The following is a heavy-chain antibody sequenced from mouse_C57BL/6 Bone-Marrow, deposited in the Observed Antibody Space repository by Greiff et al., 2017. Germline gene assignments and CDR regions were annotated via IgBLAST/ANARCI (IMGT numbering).Heavy chain of an antibody. CDR2: IYPGDGDT. J-gene: IGHJ2*01. CDR1: GYAFSSSW. Sequence: VQLQQSGPELVKPGASVKISCKASGYAFSSSWMNWVKQRPGKGLEWIGRIYPGDGDTNYNGKFKGKATLTADKPSSPAYMQLSSLTSEDSAVYFCARSTYYRNYGYYFDYWGQGTALTVSS. D-gene: IGHD2-5*01. CDR3: ARSTYYRNYGYYFDY. V-gene: IGHV1-82*01.